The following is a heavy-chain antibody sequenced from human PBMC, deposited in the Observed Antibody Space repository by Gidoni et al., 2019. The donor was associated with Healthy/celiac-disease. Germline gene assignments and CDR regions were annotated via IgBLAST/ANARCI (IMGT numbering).Heavy chain of an antibody. Sequence: EVQLVETGGGLIQPGGSLRLSCAASGFTVSSNYMSWVRQAPGKGLEWVSVIYSGGSTYYADSVKGRFTISRDNSKNTLYLQMNSLRAEDTAVYYCARFTHGGRLGNWFDPWGQGTLVTVSS. CDR1: GFTVSSNY. D-gene: IGHD1-26*01. CDR2: IYSGGST. V-gene: IGHV3-53*02. J-gene: IGHJ5*02. CDR3: ARFTHGGRLGNWFDP.